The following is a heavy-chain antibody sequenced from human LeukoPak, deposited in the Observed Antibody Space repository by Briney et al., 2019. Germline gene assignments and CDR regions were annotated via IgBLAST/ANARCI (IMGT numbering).Heavy chain of an antibody. J-gene: IGHJ6*03. D-gene: IGHD3-10*01. CDR2: INHSEST. V-gene: IGHV4-34*01. CDR3: ARRAYYYGSGSYYYYYYYMDV. CDR1: GGSFSGYY. Sequence: PSETLSLTCAVYGGSFSGYYWSWIRQAPGKGLEWIGEINHSESTNYNPSLKSRVTISVDTSKNQFSLKLSSVTAADTAVYYCARRAYYYGSGSYYYYYYYMDVWGKGTTVTISS.